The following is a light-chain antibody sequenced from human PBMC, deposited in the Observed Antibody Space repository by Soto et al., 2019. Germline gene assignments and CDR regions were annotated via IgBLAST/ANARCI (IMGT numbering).Light chain of an antibody. V-gene: IGLV4-60*01. CDR3: ETWDSNTWL. CDR2: VEGSGNY. Sequence: QSVLTQSSSASASLGSSVKLTCTLSSGHRTYIIAWHQQQPGKAPRYLMKVEGSGNYDKGTGVPDRFSGSSSGADRYLTIXTXXXXXXXXXYXETWDSNTWLFGGGTKLTVL. CDR1: SGHRTYI. J-gene: IGLJ3*02.